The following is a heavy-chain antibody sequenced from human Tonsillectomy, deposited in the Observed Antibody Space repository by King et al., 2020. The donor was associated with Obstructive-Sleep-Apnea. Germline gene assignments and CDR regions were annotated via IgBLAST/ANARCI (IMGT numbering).Heavy chain of an antibody. CDR3: ARSHTGSRFDY. Sequence: QLQESGPGLVKPSETLSLTCTVSGGSISSNSYYWGWIRQPPGKGLEWIGNIYYSGSTNHNPSLNSRVTISVDTSKNQFSLKVSSVTAADTAVYYCARSHTGSRFDYWGQGTLVTVSS. V-gene: IGHV4-39*07. J-gene: IGHJ4*02. CDR2: IYYSGST. D-gene: IGHD1-14*01. CDR1: GGSISSNSYY.